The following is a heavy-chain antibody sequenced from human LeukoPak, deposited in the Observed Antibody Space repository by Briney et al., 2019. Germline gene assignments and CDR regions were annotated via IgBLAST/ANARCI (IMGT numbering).Heavy chain of an antibody. CDR2: INHSGST. D-gene: IGHD2-2*01. CDR3: ARGGIVVVPAAMRGYYYMDV. CDR1: GGSISSSSYY. Sequence: SETLSLTCTVSGGSISSSSYYWSWIRQPPGKGLEWIGEINHSGSTNYNPSLKSRVTISVDTSKNQFSLKLSSVAAADTAVYYCARGGIVVVPAAMRGYYYMDVWGKGTTVTVSS. V-gene: IGHV4-39*07. J-gene: IGHJ6*03.